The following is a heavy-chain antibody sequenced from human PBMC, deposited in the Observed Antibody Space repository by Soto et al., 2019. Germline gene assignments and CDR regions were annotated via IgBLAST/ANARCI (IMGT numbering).Heavy chain of an antibody. V-gene: IGHV1-3*01. CDR3: ARGPNPYYFDY. CDR2: INAGNGNT. CDR1: GYTFTSYA. Sequence: QVQLVQSGAEVKKHGASVKVSCKASGYTFTSYAMHWVRQAPGQRLEWMGWINAGNGNTKYSQKFQGRVTITRETSASTAYMELSSLRSEDTAVYYCARGPNPYYFDYWGQGTLVTVSS. J-gene: IGHJ4*02.